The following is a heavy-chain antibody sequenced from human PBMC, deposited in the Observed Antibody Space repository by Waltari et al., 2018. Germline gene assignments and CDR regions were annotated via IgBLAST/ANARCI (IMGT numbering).Heavy chain of an antibody. CDR1: GGSISRSSYY. V-gene: IGHV4-39*07. CDR2: IYYSGST. J-gene: IGHJ3*02. Sequence: QLQLQESGPGLVKPSETLSLTCTVSGGSISRSSYYWGWPRQPPGKGLEWIGSIYYSGSTYYNPSHKSRVTISVDTSKNQFSLKLSSVTAADTAVYYCARPLLGDDAFDIWGQGTMVTVSS. CDR3: ARPLLGDDAFDI. D-gene: IGHD3-16*01.